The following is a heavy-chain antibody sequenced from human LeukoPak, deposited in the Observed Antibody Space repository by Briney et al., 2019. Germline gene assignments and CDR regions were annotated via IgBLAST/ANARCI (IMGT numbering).Heavy chain of an antibody. D-gene: IGHD3-10*01. CDR1: GFTFNDYY. V-gene: IGHV3-11*04. J-gene: IGHJ4*02. Sequence: GESLRLSCGASGFTFNDYYMTWIRQAPGKGLEWVSYISTHGSIIYYADSVKGRFTISRDNAKNSLYLQMNTLRAEDTAVYYCARVGLNDYGSGTYADYWGQGTQVTVSS. CDR3: ARVGLNDYGSGTYADY. CDR2: ISTHGSII.